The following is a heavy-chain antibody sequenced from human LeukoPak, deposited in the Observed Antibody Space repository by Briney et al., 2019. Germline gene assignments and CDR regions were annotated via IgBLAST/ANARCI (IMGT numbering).Heavy chain of an antibody. Sequence: GGSLRLSCAASGFTFSSYAMSWVRQAPGKGLEWISAISGSGGSTYYADSVKGRFTISRDNSKNTLYLQMNSLRAEDTAVYYCAKDRNSVGSSYNYWGQGTLVTVSS. J-gene: IGHJ4*02. CDR3: AKDRNSVGSSYNY. V-gene: IGHV3-23*01. D-gene: IGHD6-6*01. CDR1: GFTFSSYA. CDR2: ISGSGGST.